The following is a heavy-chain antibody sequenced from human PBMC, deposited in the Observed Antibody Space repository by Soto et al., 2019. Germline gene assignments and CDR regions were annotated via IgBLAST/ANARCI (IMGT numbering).Heavy chain of an antibody. V-gene: IGHV3-74*01. D-gene: IGHD1-1*01. J-gene: IGHJ4*02. CDR1: GFTFRSYW. Sequence: GGSLRLSCAASGFTFRSYWMHWVRQAPGKGLVWVSRINRDGSGTSYADSVKGRVTISRDTAKNTLYLQMNSLRAEDTAVYYCAREIVTTGEYYFDSWGQGTLVTVSS. CDR3: AREIVTTGEYYFDS. CDR2: INRDGSGT.